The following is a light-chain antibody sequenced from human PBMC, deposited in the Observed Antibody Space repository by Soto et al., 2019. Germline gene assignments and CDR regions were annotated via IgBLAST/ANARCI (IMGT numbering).Light chain of an antibody. CDR3: EQYNIWPPLN. V-gene: IGKV3-15*01. J-gene: IGKJ4*01. Sequence: EIVMTQSPATLSVSPGERATLSCRASQSVRSNLAWHQHKPGQAPRLLIYGASTSATGIPARFSGSGSGTEFTLTISSLQSEDVAVSYCEQYNIWPPLNFGGGTQVEIK. CDR1: QSVRSN. CDR2: GAS.